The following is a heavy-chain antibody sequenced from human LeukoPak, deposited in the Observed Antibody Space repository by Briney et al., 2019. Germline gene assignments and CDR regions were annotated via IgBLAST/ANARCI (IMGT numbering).Heavy chain of an antibody. Sequence: PGGSLRLSCAASGLTFSSYSMNWVRQAPGKGLEWVSSISSSSSYIYYADSVKGRFTISRDNAKNSLYLQMNSLRAEDTAVYYCARALGPRHSSSWYWRLDEVDYWGQGTLVTVSS. J-gene: IGHJ4*02. D-gene: IGHD6-13*01. V-gene: IGHV3-21*01. CDR2: ISSSSSYI. CDR1: GLTFSSYS. CDR3: ARALGPRHSSSWYWRLDEVDY.